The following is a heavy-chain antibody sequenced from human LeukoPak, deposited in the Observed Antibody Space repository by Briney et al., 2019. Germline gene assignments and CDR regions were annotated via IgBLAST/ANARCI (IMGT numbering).Heavy chain of an antibody. CDR1: GFTVSSNY. V-gene: IGHV3-53*01. CDR3: ARGYDGRGYYFMEGYYFDY. Sequence: GGSLTLSCAASGFTVSSNYMSWVRQAPGKGLEGVSVMYSGCSAYYETSVKGRFTSSRDNSKNTMYLQMNSLRAEDTGVYYCARGYDGRGYYFMEGYYFDYWGQGTLVTVSS. D-gene: IGHD3-22*01. J-gene: IGHJ4*02. CDR2: MYSGCSA.